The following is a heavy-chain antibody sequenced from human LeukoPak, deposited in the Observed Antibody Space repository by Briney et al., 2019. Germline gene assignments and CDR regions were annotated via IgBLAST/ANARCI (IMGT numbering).Heavy chain of an antibody. Sequence: ASVKVSCKASGGTFSSYAISWVRQAPGQGLERMGRIIPILGIANYAQKFQGRVTITADKSTSTAYMELSSLRSEDTAVYYCARIFGGCTYYFDYWGQGTLVTVSS. CDR1: GGTFSSYA. CDR3: ARIFGGCTYYFDY. D-gene: IGHD3-16*01. CDR2: IIPILGIA. J-gene: IGHJ4*02. V-gene: IGHV1-69*04.